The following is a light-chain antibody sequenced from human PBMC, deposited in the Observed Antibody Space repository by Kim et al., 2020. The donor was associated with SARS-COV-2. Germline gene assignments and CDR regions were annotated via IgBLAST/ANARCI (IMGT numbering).Light chain of an antibody. CDR1: QGISND. V-gene: IGKV1-27*01. CDR2: AAS. J-gene: IGKJ1*01. Sequence: ASVGDRVTITCRARQGISNDLAWYQQKPGKVPKLLIYAASALRSGVPSRFSGSGSGTEFTLTITSLQPEDVAVYYCQQCKGAPWTFGHGTKVDIK. CDR3: QQCKGAPWT.